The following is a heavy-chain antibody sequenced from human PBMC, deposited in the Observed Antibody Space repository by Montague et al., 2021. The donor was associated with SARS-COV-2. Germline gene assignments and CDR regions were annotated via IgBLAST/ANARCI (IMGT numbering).Heavy chain of an antibody. CDR2: MSDSGTA. CDR1: GDSISTYY. V-gene: IGHV4-59*01. J-gene: IGHJ6*02. D-gene: IGHD1-7*01. Sequence: SETLSLTCSVSGDSISTYYWSWIRQPPGQGLEWIGWMSDSGTAKYNSSLDSRVTIIIDKSKNQSYLKLTSVTLADTAQDYCAGNADSDLLTGTTSYGLGVWGQGTTVIVSS. CDR3: AGNADSDLLTGTTSYGLGV.